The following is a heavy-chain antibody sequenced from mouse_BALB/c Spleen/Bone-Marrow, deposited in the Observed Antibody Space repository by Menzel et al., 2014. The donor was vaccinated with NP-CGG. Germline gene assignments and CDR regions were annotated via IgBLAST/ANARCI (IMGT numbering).Heavy chain of an antibody. CDR2: INPDSSTL. V-gene: IGHV4-1*02. J-gene: IGHJ2*01. Sequence: VQLKQSGGGLVQPGGSLKLSCAASGFDFSRYWMSWVRQAPGEGLEWIGEINPDSSTLNYTPSLKDKFIISRDNAKNTLYRQMNKVRSEDTALYYCARPVYRYDPPAYWGQGTTLTVSS. CDR3: ARPVYRYDPPAY. CDR1: GFDFSRYW. D-gene: IGHD2-14*01.